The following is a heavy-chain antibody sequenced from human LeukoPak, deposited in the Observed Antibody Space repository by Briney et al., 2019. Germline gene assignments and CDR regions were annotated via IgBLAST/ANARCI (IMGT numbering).Heavy chain of an antibody. CDR3: ARDLVRGVRGWFDP. CDR2: IYYSGST. V-gene: IGHV4-59*01. CDR1: GGSISSYY. Sequence: SETLSLTCTVSGGSISSYYWSWIRQPPGKGLEWIGYIYYSGSTNYNPSLKSRATISVDTSKNQFSLKLSSVTAADTAVYYCARDLVRGVRGWFDPWGQGTLVTVSS. J-gene: IGHJ5*02. D-gene: IGHD3-10*01.